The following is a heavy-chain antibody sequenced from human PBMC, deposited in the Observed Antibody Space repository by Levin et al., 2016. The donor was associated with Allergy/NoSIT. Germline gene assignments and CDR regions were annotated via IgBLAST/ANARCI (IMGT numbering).Heavy chain of an antibody. D-gene: IGHD3-10*01. J-gene: IGHJ6*02. CDR3: TTKTITMVRGYGMDV. V-gene: IGHV3-15*01. CDR1: GFTFSNAW. CDR2: IKSKTDGGTT. Sequence: GESLKISCAASGFTFSNAWMSWVRQAPGKGLEWVGRIKSKTDGGTTDYAAPVKGRFTISRDDSKNTLYLQMNSLKTEDTAVYYCTTKTITMVRGYGMDVWGQGTTVTVSS.